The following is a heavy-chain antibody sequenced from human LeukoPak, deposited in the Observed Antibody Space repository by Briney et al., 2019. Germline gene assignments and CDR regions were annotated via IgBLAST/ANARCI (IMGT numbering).Heavy chain of an antibody. D-gene: IGHD6-13*01. V-gene: IGHV3-23*01. J-gene: IGHJ4*02. CDR3: AKNYRSTSWYLVDY. Sequence: PGGSLRLSCAASGFTFSSYALSWVRQAPGKGLEWVSAITGSGDSTYYADSVKGRFTISRDNSKNTLYLQMNNLRAEDTAIYYCAKNYRSTSWYLVDYWGQGTLVTVSS. CDR1: GFTFSSYA. CDR2: ITGSGDST.